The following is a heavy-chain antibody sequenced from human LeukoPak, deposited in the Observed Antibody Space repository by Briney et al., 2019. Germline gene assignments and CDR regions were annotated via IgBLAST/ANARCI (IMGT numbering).Heavy chain of an antibody. CDR3: ARGTGYCLDP. Sequence: GGSLRLSCAASGFTFSSYEMNWVRQAPGKGLEGVSYISSSGSTIYYADSVKGRFTLSRDNAKNSLYLQMNSLRAEDTAVYYCARGTGYCLDPWGQGTLVTVSS. CDR1: GFTFSSYE. D-gene: IGHD7-27*01. V-gene: IGHV3-48*03. CDR2: ISSSGSTI. J-gene: IGHJ5*02.